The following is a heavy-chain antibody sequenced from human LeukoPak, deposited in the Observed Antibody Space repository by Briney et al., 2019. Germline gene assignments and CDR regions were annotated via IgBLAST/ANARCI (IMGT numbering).Heavy chain of an antibody. CDR1: GFTFSSYA. CDR3: ASPRWLQLRGPD. V-gene: IGHV3-30*02. D-gene: IGHD5-24*01. Sequence: GGSLRLSCAASGFTFSSYAMHWVRQAPGKGLEWVAFIRYDGSNKYYADSVKGRFTISRDNSKNTLYLQMNSLRAEDTAVYYCASPRWLQLRGPDWGQGTLVTVSS. CDR2: IRYDGSNK. J-gene: IGHJ4*02.